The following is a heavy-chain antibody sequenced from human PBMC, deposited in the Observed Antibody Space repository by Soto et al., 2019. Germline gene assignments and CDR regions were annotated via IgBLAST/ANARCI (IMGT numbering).Heavy chain of an antibody. V-gene: IGHV1-18*04. CDR3: SRARYCTSPSCYNHYYYGMDI. D-gene: IGHD2-2*02. CDR1: GYTFTKYG. J-gene: IGHJ6*02. Sequence: QEQLVQSGGEVKKPGASVRVSCKASGYTFTKYGITWVRQAPGQGLEWMGWIGVYNGKTNYARKLQGRVIMTAATSASTAYMELRSRRSDNTAVYYCSRARYCTSPSCYNHYYYGMDIWGQGTTVSVS. CDR2: IGVYNGKT.